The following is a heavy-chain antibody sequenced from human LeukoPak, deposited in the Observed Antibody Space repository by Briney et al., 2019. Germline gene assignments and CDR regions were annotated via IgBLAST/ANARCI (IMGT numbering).Heavy chain of an antibody. Sequence: TGGSLRLSCAASGFTFSDHYMDWVRQAPGKGLEWVGRTRNKANSYTTEYAASVKGRFTISRDDSKNSLYLQMNGLRAEDTAVYYCARDRRDYFYYGMDVWGQGTTVTVSS. V-gene: IGHV3-72*01. CDR3: ARDRRDYFYYGMDV. CDR1: GFTFSDHY. CDR2: TRNKANSYTT. J-gene: IGHJ6*02.